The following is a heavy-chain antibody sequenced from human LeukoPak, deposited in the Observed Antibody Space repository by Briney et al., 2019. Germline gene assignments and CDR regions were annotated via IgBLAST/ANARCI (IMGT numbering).Heavy chain of an antibody. CDR3: ARQTAKKWDLPGSFDS. Sequence: SETLSLTCSVSGGSMSSDYWSWIRQSPGKGLEWIGRMFGNGGTNYSPSFQRRATMSVDTSTRRLSLRLNSVTAVDTAVYYCARQTAKKWDLPGSFDSWGRGILVTVSS. J-gene: IGHJ4*02. V-gene: IGHV4-59*08. CDR2: MFGNGGT. D-gene: IGHD1-26*01. CDR1: GGSMSSDY.